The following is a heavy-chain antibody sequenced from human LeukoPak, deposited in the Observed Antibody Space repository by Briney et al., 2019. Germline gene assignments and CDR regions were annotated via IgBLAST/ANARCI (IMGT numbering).Heavy chain of an antibody. CDR2: IYYSGST. J-gene: IGHJ3*02. D-gene: IGHD2-15*01. CDR3: ARHPEYCSGGSCPAFDI. V-gene: IGHV4-31*03. Sequence: PSETLSLTCTVSGGSISSGGYYWSWIRQHPGKGLEWIGYIYYSGSTYYNPSLKSRVTISVDTSKNQFSLKLSSVTAADTAVYYCARHPEYCSGGSCPAFDIWGQGTMVTVSS. CDR1: GGSISSGGYY.